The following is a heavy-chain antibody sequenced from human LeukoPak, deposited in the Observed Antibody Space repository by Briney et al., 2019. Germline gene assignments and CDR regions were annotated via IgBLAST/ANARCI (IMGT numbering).Heavy chain of an antibody. D-gene: IGHD3-10*01. CDR1: GGSISSYY. V-gene: IGHV4-4*09. J-gene: IGHJ6*03. CDR3: GSGSYYNYYYYYMDV. Sequence: SETLSLTCTVSGGSISSYYWSWIRQAPGKGLECIGYIYINGDTNQNPSLKGRVTISLDTSKNQFSLRLSSVTAADTAVYYCGSGSYYNYYYYYMDVWGKGTTVTVSS. CDR2: IYINGDT.